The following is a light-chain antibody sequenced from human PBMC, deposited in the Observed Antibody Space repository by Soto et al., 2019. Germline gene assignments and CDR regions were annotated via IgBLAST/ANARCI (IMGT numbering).Light chain of an antibody. CDR3: QQYDNLPLT. V-gene: IGKV1-33*01. Sequence: DIPMTQSPSSLSASVGDRVTITCQASQDISNSLNWYQHKPGEAPKLLIYDASSLGTGVPSRFSGSGSGTDFTFTFSSLQPGDVATYYCQQYDNLPLTFGGGTMVQIK. CDR2: DAS. J-gene: IGKJ4*01. CDR1: QDISNS.